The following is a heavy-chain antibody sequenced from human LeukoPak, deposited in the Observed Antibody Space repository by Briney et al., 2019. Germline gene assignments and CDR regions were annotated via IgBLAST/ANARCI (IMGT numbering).Heavy chain of an antibody. D-gene: IGHD1-1*01. Sequence: GSLRLSCAASGFTFSSYGMHWVRQAPGKGLEWVAVIWYDGSNKYYADSVKGRFTISRDNAKNSLYLQMNSLRAEDTAVYYCARERRRGVYYFDYWGQGTLVTVSS. V-gene: IGHV3-33*01. CDR1: GFTFSSYG. J-gene: IGHJ4*02. CDR3: ARERRRGVYYFDY. CDR2: IWYDGSNK.